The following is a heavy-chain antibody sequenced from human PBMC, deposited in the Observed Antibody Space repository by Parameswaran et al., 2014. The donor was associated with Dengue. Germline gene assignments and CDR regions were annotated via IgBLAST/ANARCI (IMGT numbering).Heavy chain of an antibody. CDR3: ARDRDRVEMATIGSFDY. J-gene: IGHJ4*02. V-gene: IGHV1-69*01. Sequence: WVRQAPGQGLEWMGGIIPIFGRANYAQKFQGRVTITADESTSTAYMELRSLRSEDTAVYYCARDRDRVEMATIGSFDYWGQGTLVTVSS. CDR2: IIPIFGRA. D-gene: IGHD5-24*01.